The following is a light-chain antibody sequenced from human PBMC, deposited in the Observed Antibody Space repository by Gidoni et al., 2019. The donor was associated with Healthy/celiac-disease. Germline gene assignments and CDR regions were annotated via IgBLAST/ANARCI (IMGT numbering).Light chain of an antibody. CDR3: QQYYSTPPT. J-gene: IGKJ4*01. CDR2: WAS. Sequence: IVLTQSPVSLAVSLGESATINCKSSQSVLYSSNNKNYLAWYQQKPGQPPKLLIYWASTRESGVPDRFSGSGSGTDFTLTISSLQAEDVAVYYCQQYYSTPPTFGGGTKVEIK. V-gene: IGKV4-1*01. CDR1: QSVLYSSNNKNY.